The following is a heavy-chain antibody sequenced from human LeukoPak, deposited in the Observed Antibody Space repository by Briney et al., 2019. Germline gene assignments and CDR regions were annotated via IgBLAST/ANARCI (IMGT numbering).Heavy chain of an antibody. CDR3: ATGQIQRIAAAGSSQVPFYYYYYGMDV. CDR2: ISAYNGNT. D-gene: IGHD6-13*01. CDR1: GYTFISYG. J-gene: IGHJ6*02. V-gene: IGHV1-18*01. Sequence: ASVKVSCKASGYTFISYGITWVRQAPGQGLEWMGWISAYNGNTNYAQKFQGRVTMTEDTSTDTAYMELSSLRSEDTAVYYCATGQIQRIAAAGSSQVPFYYYYYGMDVWGQGTTVTVSS.